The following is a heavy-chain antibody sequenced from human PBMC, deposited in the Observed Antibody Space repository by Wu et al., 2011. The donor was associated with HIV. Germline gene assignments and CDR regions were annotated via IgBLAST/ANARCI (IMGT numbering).Heavy chain of an antibody. Sequence: QLVQSGREVKKPGASVKVSCKTSGNTFGSYDFNWVRQASGQGLEWMGWMNPNSGNAGYAQKFQGRVTMTKGASIGTAYMELSSLTSEDTAVYYCTIGRGSRPRFDPWGQGTLVTVSS. CDR1: GNTFGSYD. CDR3: TIGRGSRPRFDP. D-gene: IGHD3-10*01. V-gene: IGHV1-8*02. J-gene: IGHJ5*02. CDR2: MNPNSGNA.